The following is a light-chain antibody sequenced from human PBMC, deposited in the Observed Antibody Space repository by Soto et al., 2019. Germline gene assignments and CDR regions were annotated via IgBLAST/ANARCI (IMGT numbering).Light chain of an antibody. Sequence: QLVLTQPPSVSGAPGQRVTVSCIGSSSNIGAGYDVHWYQQLPGRAPKVLIYGNSIRPSGVSDRFSGSKSATSASLAITGLQAEDEADYYCQSYDTSLSAWVFGGGTKVTVL. CDR3: QSYDTSLSAWV. CDR1: SSNIGAGYD. CDR2: GNS. V-gene: IGLV1-40*01. J-gene: IGLJ3*02.